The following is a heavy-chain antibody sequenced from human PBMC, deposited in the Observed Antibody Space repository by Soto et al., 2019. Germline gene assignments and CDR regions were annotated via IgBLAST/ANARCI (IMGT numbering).Heavy chain of an antibody. CDR1: GGSISSSSYY. CDR3: ARPSLGDYIWGSYRWGPHFDY. CDR2: IYYSGST. D-gene: IGHD3-16*02. V-gene: IGHV4-39*01. J-gene: IGHJ4*02. Sequence: SETLSLTCTISGGSISSSSYYWGWIRQPPGKGQEWIGSIYYSGSTYYNPSLKSRVTISVDTSKNQFSLKLSSVTAADTAVYYCARPSLGDYIWGSYRWGPHFDYWGQGTLVTVSS.